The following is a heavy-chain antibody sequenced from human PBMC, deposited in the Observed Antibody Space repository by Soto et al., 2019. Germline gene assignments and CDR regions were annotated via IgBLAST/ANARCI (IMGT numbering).Heavy chain of an antibody. CDR3: ARGRDEYNLGTV. Sequence: SETLSLTCAASGGTLSDYSWPWIRQSPGKGLEWIGEIHPSGRTNYIPSLRSRVTISVDTSKNQFSLKLTSLTAADTAVYYCARGRDEYNLGTVWGQGTRVTGS. D-gene: IGHD1-1*01. CDR1: GGTLSDYS. J-gene: IGHJ6*02. CDR2: IHPSGRT. V-gene: IGHV4-34*01.